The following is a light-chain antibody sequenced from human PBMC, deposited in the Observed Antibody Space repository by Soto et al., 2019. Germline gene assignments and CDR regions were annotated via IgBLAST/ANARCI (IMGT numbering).Light chain of an antibody. V-gene: IGKV3-20*01. CDR2: GAS. CDR3: QQHGNSPIT. J-gene: IGKJ5*01. Sequence: EIVLTQSPGTLSLSPGERATLSCRASQSVSGSYLAWYQQKPGQAPRLLIYGASIRATGIPDRFSGSGSGTDFTLTISRLEPEDFAVYYCQQHGNSPITFGQGTRLEIK. CDR1: QSVSGSY.